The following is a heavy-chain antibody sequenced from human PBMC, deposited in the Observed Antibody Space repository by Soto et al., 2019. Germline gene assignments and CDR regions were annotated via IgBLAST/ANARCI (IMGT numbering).Heavy chain of an antibody. CDR3: ARASLGAMIGGHWYFDL. CDR2: IIPIFGTA. D-gene: IGHD3-22*01. CDR1: GGTFGSYA. J-gene: IGHJ2*01. V-gene: IGHV1-69*06. Sequence: QVQLVQSGAEVKKPGSSVKVSCKASGGTFGSYAISWVRQAPGQGLEWMGGIIPIFGTANYAQKFQGRVTFTADKSTSTAYMELSSLRSEDTAVYYCARASLGAMIGGHWYFDLWGRGTLVTVSS.